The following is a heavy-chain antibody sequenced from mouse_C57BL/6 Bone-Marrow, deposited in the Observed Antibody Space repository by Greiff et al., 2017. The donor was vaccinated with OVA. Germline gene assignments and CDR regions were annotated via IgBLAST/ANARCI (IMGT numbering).Heavy chain of an antibody. D-gene: IGHD1-1*01. Sequence: VQLKQSGTVLARPGASVKMSCKTSGYTFTSYWMHWVKQRPGQGLEWIGAIYPGNSDTSYNQKFKGKAKLTAVTSASTAYMELSSLTNEDSAVYYCTPITTVVNWYFDVWGTGTTVTVSS. V-gene: IGHV1-5*01. CDR1: GYTFTSYW. CDR2: IYPGNSDT. J-gene: IGHJ1*03. CDR3: TPITTVVNWYFDV.